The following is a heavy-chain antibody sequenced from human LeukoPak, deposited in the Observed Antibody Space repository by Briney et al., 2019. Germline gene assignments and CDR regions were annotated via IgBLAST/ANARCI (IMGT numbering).Heavy chain of an antibody. J-gene: IGHJ6*03. CDR3: ARGVYGSGSYYAPPYYHYYMDV. CDR2: MNPNSGNT. Sequence: ASVKVSCKASGYTFTSYDINWVRQATGQGLEWMGWMNPNSGNTGYAQKFQGRVTMTRNTSISTAYMELSSLRSEDTAVYYCARGVYGSGSYYAPPYYHYYMDVWGKGTTVTISS. CDR1: GYTFTSYD. D-gene: IGHD3-10*01. V-gene: IGHV1-8*01.